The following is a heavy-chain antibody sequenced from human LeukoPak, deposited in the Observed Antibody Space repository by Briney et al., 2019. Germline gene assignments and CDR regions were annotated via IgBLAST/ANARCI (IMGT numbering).Heavy chain of an antibody. J-gene: IGHJ6*02. V-gene: IGHV3-23*01. CDR1: GFTFSSYA. Sequence: PGGSLRLSCAASGFTFSSYAMTWVRQAPGKGLEWVSAISGSGATTYYADSVKGRFTISRDNSKKTLYLQMNSLRAEDTAVYYCLRGVVPAAFYGMDVWGQGTTVTVSS. CDR3: LRGVVPAAFYGMDV. D-gene: IGHD2-2*01. CDR2: ISGSGATT.